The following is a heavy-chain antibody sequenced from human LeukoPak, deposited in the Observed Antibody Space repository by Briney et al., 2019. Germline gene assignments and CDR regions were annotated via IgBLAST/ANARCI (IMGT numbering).Heavy chain of an antibody. CDR3: VRDCAIGSSSWYATFWY. Sequence: GRSLRLSCAASGFTFSSYAMHWVRQAPGKGLEWVAVISYDGSNKYYADSVKGRFTISRDNSKNTLYLQMNSLRAEDTAVYYCVRDCAIGSSSWYATFWYWGQGTLVTVSS. D-gene: IGHD6-13*01. CDR1: GFTFSSYA. V-gene: IGHV3-30*04. J-gene: IGHJ4*02. CDR2: ISYDGSNK.